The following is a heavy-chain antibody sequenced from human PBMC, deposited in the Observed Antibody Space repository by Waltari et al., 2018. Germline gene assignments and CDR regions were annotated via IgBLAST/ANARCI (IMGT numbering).Heavy chain of an antibody. D-gene: IGHD1-1*01. V-gene: IGHV3-74*01. J-gene: IGHJ4*02. CDR1: GFTFSDYW. CDR3: ARVEPADYIGTDY. Sequence: EVRLVESGGGSVQPGGSLRLSCEVSGFTFSDYWMHWVRQSPGKGLMWVARISNYVTRARYADSVNGRFTISRDNTKNTLYLPMHSLTAEDTAVYFCARVEPADYIGTDYWGPGTLVTVSS. CDR2: ISNYVTRA.